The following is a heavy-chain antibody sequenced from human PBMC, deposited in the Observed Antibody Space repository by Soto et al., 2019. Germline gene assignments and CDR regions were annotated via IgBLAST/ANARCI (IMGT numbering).Heavy chain of an antibody. CDR2: IKQDGSEK. V-gene: IGHV3-7*03. D-gene: IGHD3-3*01. J-gene: IGHJ6*02. CDR1: GFTFSSYW. Sequence: EVQLVESGGGLVQPGGSLRLSCAASGFTFSSYWMSWVRQAPGKGLEWVANIKQDGSEKYYVDSVKGRFTISRDNAKNSRYLQVNSLRAEDTAVYYCATIFGGWGMDVWGQGTTVTVSS. CDR3: ATIFGGWGMDV.